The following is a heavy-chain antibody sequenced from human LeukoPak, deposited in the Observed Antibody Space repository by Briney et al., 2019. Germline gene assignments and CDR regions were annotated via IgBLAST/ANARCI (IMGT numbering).Heavy chain of an antibody. CDR1: GGSIGSHC. D-gene: IGHD6-6*01. CDR3: ARGAAPHYSDY. CDR2: IYFSGST. Sequence: SETLSLTCTVSGGSIGSHCWSWVRQPPGKGLEWIGYIYFSGSTNYNPSLKSRVTISVGTSENQFSLKLSSVTAADTAVYYCARGAAPHYSDYWGQGTLVTVSS. J-gene: IGHJ4*02. V-gene: IGHV4-59*11.